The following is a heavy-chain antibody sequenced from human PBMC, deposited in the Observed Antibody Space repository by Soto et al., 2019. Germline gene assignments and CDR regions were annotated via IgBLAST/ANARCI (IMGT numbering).Heavy chain of an antibody. Sequence: PGESLKISCKGSGYSFTSYWIGWVRQMPGKGLEWMGIIYPGDSDTRYSPSFQGQVTISADKSISTAYLQWSSLKASDTAMYYCARGVYYYDSSGYDWFDPWGQGPLVTVSS. CDR3: ARGVYYYDSSGYDWFDP. V-gene: IGHV5-51*01. CDR1: GYSFTSYW. D-gene: IGHD3-22*01. J-gene: IGHJ5*02. CDR2: IYPGDSDT.